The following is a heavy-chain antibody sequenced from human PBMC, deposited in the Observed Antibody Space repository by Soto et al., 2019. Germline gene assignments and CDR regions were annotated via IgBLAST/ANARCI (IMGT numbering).Heavy chain of an antibody. CDR1: GGSISSGGYY. J-gene: IGHJ4*01. Sequence: LSLTCTVSGGSISSGGYYWSWIRQHPGKGLEWIGYIYYSGSTYYNPSLKSRVTISVDTSKNQFSLKLSSVTAADTAVYYCARAGGSRYCSSTSCPYFDYWGHGTLVTVSP. CDR3: ARAGGSRYCSSTSCPYFDY. V-gene: IGHV4-31*03. D-gene: IGHD2-2*01. CDR2: IYYSGST.